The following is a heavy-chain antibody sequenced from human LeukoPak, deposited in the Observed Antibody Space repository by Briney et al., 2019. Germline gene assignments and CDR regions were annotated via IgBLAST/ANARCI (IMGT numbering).Heavy chain of an antibody. CDR2: VWYDGSNK. CDR1: GFTFSSYG. J-gene: IGHJ3*02. V-gene: IGHV3-33*01. Sequence: GGSLRLSCAASGFTFSSYGMHWVRQAPGKGLEWVAVVWYDGSNKYYVDSVKGRFTISRDNSQNTLYLQMNSLRAEDTAVYYCARGMRLYYYDSSGPVAFDIWGQGTMVTVSS. D-gene: IGHD3-22*01. CDR3: ARGMRLYYYDSSGPVAFDI.